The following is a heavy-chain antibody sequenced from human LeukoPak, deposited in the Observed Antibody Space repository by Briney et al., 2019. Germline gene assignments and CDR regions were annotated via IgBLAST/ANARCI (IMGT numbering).Heavy chain of an antibody. V-gene: IGHV1-3*01. Sequence: ASVKVSRKASGYTFTSYAMHWVRQAPGQRLEWMGWINAGNGNTKYSQKFQGRVTITRDTSASTAYMELSSLRSEDTAVYYCARGGRGYCSSTSCYYWFDPWGQGTLVTVSS. CDR1: GYTFTSYA. CDR3: ARGGRGYCSSTSCYYWFDP. CDR2: INAGNGNT. J-gene: IGHJ5*02. D-gene: IGHD2-2*01.